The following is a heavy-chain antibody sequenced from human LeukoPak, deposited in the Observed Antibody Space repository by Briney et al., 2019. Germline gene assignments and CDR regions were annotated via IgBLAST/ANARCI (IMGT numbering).Heavy chain of an antibody. J-gene: IGHJ4*02. D-gene: IGHD6-13*01. CDR1: GFTFSSYW. CDR2: IKQDGSEK. CDR3: ARKGYSSSWYCDY. Sequence: GGSLRLSCAASGFTFSSYWMSWVRQAPGKGLEWVANIKQDGSEKYYVDSVKGRFTISRENAKNSLYLQMNSLRAEDTAVYYCARKGYSSSWYCDYWGQGTLVTVSS. V-gene: IGHV3-7*01.